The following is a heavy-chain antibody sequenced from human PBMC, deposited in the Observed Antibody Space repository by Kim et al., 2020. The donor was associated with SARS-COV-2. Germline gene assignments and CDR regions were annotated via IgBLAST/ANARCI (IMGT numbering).Heavy chain of an antibody. V-gene: IGHV3-30*19. Sequence: GGSLRLSCEASGFNFKDYGMHWVRRPPGAGLEWVAVISNDGGDKQYGDSVKGRFAISRDNVQSTLYLQLNSLRPDDTAVYYCVTQDAGGIADWGQGTLVTVSS. CDR1: GFNFKDYG. D-gene: IGHD3-16*02. J-gene: IGHJ4*02. CDR3: VTQDAGGIAD. CDR2: ISNDGGDK.